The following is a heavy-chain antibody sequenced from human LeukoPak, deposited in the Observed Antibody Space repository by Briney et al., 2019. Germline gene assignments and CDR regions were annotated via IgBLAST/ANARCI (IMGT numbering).Heavy chain of an antibody. D-gene: IGHD2-2*01. CDR1: GWSFNDYY. J-gene: IGHJ5*02. CDR3: ARGQVPAARGYNWFDP. Sequence: SETLSLTCAVYGWSFNDYYWNWIRQPPGKGLEWIGEINARGDTNYNPSLKSRVNISVDTSKKQFSLRLTSMIAADTALYYCARGQVPAARGYNWFDPWGRGTLVTVSS. V-gene: IGHV4-34*01. CDR2: INARGDT.